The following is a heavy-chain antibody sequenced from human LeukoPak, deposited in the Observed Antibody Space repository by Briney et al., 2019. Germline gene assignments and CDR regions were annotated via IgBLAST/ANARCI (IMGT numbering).Heavy chain of an antibody. J-gene: IGHJ3*02. V-gene: IGHV3-9*01. CDR2: ITWSSGII. CDR1: GFTFDDHG. Sequence: GRSQRLSCAASGFTFDDHGMHWVRHAPGKGLEWVSGITWSSGIIGYADSVKGRFTISRDNAKNSLYLQMDSLRAGDTALYYCAKDTRRPTDAITMEDNAFDIWGQGTMVTVSS. D-gene: IGHD3-3*01. CDR3: AKDTRRPTDAITMEDNAFDI.